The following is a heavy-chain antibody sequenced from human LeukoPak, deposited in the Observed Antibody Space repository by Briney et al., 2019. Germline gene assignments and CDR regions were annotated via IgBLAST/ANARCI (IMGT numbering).Heavy chain of an antibody. D-gene: IGHD5-18*01. CDR3: ATSSVDTAMGYFDY. J-gene: IGHJ4*02. Sequence: ASVSVSCTASGYAFTGYYMHWVRQAPGQGLEWMGWINPNSGGTNYAQTFQGRVTITRDTSISTAYMELSRLRSDDTAVYYCATSSVDTAMGYFDYWGQGTLVTVSS. V-gene: IGHV1-2*02. CDR2: INPNSGGT. CDR1: GYAFTGYY.